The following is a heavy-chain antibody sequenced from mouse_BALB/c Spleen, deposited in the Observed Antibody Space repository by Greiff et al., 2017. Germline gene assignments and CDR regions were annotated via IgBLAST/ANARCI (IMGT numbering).Heavy chain of an antibody. J-gene: IGHJ2*01. CDR3: ARDGGYEADFDY. D-gene: IGHD2-14*01. Sequence: VQLKESGGGLVKPGGSLKLSCAASGFTFSDYYMYWVRQTPEKRLEWVATISDGGSYTYYPDSVKGRFTISRDNAKNNLYLQMSSLKSEDTAMYYCARDGGYEADFDYWGQGTTLTVSS. V-gene: IGHV5-4*02. CDR2: ISDGGSYT. CDR1: GFTFSDYY.